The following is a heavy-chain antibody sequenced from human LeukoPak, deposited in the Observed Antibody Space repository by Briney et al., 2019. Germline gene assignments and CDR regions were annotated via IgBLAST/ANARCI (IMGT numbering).Heavy chain of an antibody. D-gene: IGHD3-10*01. CDR1: GYTFSTYG. CDR2: ISGYKGNT. V-gene: IGHV1-18*01. CDR3: ARTRGGAYNYYGMDV. Sequence: VASVKVSCKASGYTFSTYGISWVRQAPGQGLEGMGGISGYKGNTKYGQKLQGRVTMTTDTSTTTAYMELRSLRSDDTAVYYCARTRGGAYNYYGMDVWGQGTTVTVSS. J-gene: IGHJ6*02.